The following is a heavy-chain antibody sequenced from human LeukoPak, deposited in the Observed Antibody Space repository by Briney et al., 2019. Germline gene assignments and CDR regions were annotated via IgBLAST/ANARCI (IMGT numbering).Heavy chain of an antibody. D-gene: IGHD5-18*01. CDR1: GFTFSSHG. V-gene: IGHV3-30*18. J-gene: IGHJ4*02. Sequence: PGRSLRLSCAASGFTFSSHGMHWVRQAPGKGLEWVAVISYDGSNKYYADSVKGRFTISRDNSKNTLYLQMNSLRAEDTAVYYCAKDSGGHTYVFDYWGQGTLVTVSS. CDR2: ISYDGSNK. CDR3: AKDSGGHTYVFDY.